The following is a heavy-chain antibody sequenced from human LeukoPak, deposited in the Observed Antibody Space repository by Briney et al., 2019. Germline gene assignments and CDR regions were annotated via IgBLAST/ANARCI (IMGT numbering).Heavy chain of an antibody. Sequence: PGGSLRLSCVASGFTFSDYYMSWIRQAPGKGREWVSYISSSGSTIYYADSVKGRFTISRDNATNSPYLQMNSLRAEDTAVYYCARAKSITIFGVVISDAFDIWGQGTMVTVSS. D-gene: IGHD3-3*01. J-gene: IGHJ3*02. CDR3: ARAKSITIFGVVISDAFDI. CDR1: GFTFSDYY. CDR2: ISSSGSTI. V-gene: IGHV3-11*01.